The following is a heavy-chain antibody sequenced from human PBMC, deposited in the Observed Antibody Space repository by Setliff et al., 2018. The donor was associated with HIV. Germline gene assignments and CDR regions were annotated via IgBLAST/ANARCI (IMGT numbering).Heavy chain of an antibody. V-gene: IGHV4-61*09. CDR1: GGSLRRGSYY. CDR3: VRDPGYSSGWSGTTFDY. J-gene: IGHJ4*02. Sequence: SETLSLTCTVSGGSLRRGSYYWSWIRQPAGEGLEWIGHISSTGSTNYNPSLKNRVTLSLDTSMNQFSLKLRSVFAGDTAVYFCVRDPGYSSGWSGTTFDYWGQGTLVTVSS. D-gene: IGHD6-19*01. CDR2: ISSTGST.